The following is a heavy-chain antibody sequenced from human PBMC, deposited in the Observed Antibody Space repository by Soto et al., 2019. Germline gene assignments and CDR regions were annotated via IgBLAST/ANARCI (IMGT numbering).Heavy chain of an antibody. CDR2: VSPSGTT. CDR1: GDSISVGYY. V-gene: IGHV4-31*03. CDR3: ASDRGSYGMDV. Sequence: QVQLQESGPGLVKPSQTLSLTCTVSGDSISVGYYWSWIRQHPGKGLEWIGYVSPSGTTYYNPSRNSRVSISTDTSKNLFSLDVSSVKAADTAVYYCASDRGSYGMDVWGQGTTVTVSS. J-gene: IGHJ6*02.